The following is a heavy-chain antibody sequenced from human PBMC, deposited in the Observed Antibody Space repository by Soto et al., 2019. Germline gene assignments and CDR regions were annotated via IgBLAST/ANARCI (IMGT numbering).Heavy chain of an antibody. CDR1: GGTFSSYA. V-gene: IGHV1-69*12. CDR3: ASHYDSRGFYYRALDY. Sequence: QVQLVQSGAEVKKPGSSVKVSCKASGGTFSSYAISWVRQAPGQGLEWMGGIIPIFGTADYAQKFQGRVTITADESTSTAYMELSSLGSEDTAVYYCASHYDSRGFYYRALDYWGQGTLVTFSS. J-gene: IGHJ4*02. CDR2: IIPIFGTA. D-gene: IGHD3-22*01.